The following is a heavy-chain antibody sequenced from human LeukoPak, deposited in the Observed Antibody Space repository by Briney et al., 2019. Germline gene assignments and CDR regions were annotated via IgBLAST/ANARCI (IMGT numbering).Heavy chain of an antibody. J-gene: IGHJ2*01. CDR2: INHSGST. CDR3: ARHPRGITMIGGGRLKHWYFDL. D-gene: IGHD3-22*01. CDR1: GFTFSNYW. Sequence: GSLRLSCAVSGFTFSNYWMSWIRQPPGKGLEWIGEINHSGSTNYNPSLKSRVTISVDTSKNQFSLKLSSVTAADTAVYYCARHPRGITMIGGGRLKHWYFDLWGRGTLVTVSS. V-gene: IGHV4-34*01.